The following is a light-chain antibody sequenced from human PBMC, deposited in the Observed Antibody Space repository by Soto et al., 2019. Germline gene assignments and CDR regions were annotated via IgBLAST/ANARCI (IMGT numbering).Light chain of an antibody. CDR3: QQYNSYSYT. CDR1: QSISSY. V-gene: IGKV1-5*03. Sequence: DIQMTQSPSSLSASVGARVTITCRASQSISSYLAWYQQKPGKAPNLLIYKASNLASGVPSRFTGGGPGTDFTLTINSLQPDDSATYFCQQYNSYSYTFGQGTKVDIK. CDR2: KAS. J-gene: IGKJ2*01.